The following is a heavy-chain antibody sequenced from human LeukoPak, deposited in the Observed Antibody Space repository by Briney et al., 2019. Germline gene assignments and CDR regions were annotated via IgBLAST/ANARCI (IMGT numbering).Heavy chain of an antibody. CDR3: ARDREGYYDILTGYDLSVFDY. CDR2: INPSGGST. CDR1: GYTFTSYY. J-gene: IGHJ4*02. D-gene: IGHD3-9*01. V-gene: IGHV1-46*01. Sequence: GASVKVSCKASGYTFTSYYMHWERQAPGQGLEWMGIINPSGGSTSYAQKFQGRVTMTRDTSTSTVYMELSSLRSEDTAVYYCARDREGYYDILTGYDLSVFDYWGQGTLVTVSS.